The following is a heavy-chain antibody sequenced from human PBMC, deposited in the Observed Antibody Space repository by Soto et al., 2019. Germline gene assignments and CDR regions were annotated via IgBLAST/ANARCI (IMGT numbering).Heavy chain of an antibody. D-gene: IGHD3-3*01. V-gene: IGHV3-30*18. CDR3: AKDTVYYDFWSGYYTGSDYYYGMDV. CDR2: ISYDGSNK. J-gene: IGHJ6*02. CDR1: GFTFSSYG. Sequence: GGSLRLSCAASGFTFSSYGMHWVRQAPGKGLEWVAVISYDGSNKYYADSVKGRFTISRDNSKNTLYLQMNSLRAEDTAVYYCAKDTVYYDFWSGYYTGSDYYYGMDVWGQGTTVTVSS.